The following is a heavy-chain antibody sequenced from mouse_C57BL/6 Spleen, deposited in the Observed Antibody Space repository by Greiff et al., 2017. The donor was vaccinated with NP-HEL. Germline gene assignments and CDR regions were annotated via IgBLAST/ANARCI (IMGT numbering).Heavy chain of an antibody. V-gene: IGHV1-82*01. CDR1: GYAFSSSW. CDR3: ARGGVAFDY. D-gene: IGHD1-1*01. Sequence: LQESGPELVKPGASVKISCKASGYAFSSSWMNWVKQRPGKGLEWIGRIYPGDGDTNYNGKFKGKATLTADKSSSTAYMQLSSLTSEDSAVYFCARGGVAFDYWGQGTTLTVSS. J-gene: IGHJ2*01. CDR2: IYPGDGDT.